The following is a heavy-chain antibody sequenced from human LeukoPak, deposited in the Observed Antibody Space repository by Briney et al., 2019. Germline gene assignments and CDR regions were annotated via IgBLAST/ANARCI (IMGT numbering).Heavy chain of an antibody. J-gene: IGHJ3*02. V-gene: IGHV3-30*18. D-gene: IGHD4-23*01. CDR2: ISYDGSNK. CDR1: GFTFSSYG. CDR3: ANQETTVVTPYLNAFDI. Sequence: GGSLRLSCAASGFTFSSYGMHWVRQAPGKGLEWVAVISYDGSNKYYADSVKGRFTISRDNSKNTLYLQMNSLRAEDTAVYYCANQETTVVTPYLNAFDIWGQGTMVTVYS.